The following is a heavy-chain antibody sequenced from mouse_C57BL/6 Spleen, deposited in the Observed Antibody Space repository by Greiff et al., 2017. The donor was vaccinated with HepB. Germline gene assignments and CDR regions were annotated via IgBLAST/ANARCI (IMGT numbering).Heavy chain of an antibody. J-gene: IGHJ1*03. V-gene: IGHV1-22*01. CDR3: ARSGLLAYWYFDV. D-gene: IGHD1-1*01. CDR1: GYTFTDYN. Sequence: VQLKESGPELVKPGASVKMSCKASGYTFTDYNMHWVKQSHGKSLEWIGYINPNNGGTSYNQKFKGKATLTVNKSSSTAYMELRSLTSEDSAVYYCARSGLLAYWYFDVWGTGTTVTVSS. CDR2: INPNNGGT.